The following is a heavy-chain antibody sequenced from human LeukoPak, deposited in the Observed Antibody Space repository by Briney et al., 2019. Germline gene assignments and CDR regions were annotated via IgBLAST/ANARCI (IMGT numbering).Heavy chain of an antibody. V-gene: IGHV1-2*02. J-gene: IGHJ4*02. CDR3: AREADILTGYYKY. Sequence: ASVKVSCKASGYTFTDYYMHWVRQAPGQGLEWMGWINPKNGGTFYPQSFQGRITMTRDTSISTVYMELSSLLSADTAAHYCAREADILTGYYKYWGQGTVVTVSS. D-gene: IGHD3-9*01. CDR1: GYTFTDYY. CDR2: INPKNGGT.